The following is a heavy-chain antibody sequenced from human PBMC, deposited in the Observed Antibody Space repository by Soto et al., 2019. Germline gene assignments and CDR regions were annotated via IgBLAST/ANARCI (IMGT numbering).Heavy chain of an antibody. D-gene: IGHD6-19*01. V-gene: IGHV4-34*01. CDR2: INHSGST. CDR1: GGSFSGYY. J-gene: IGHJ4*02. CDR3: ARRAIAVAGRVLPLDY. Sequence: SETLSLTCAVYGGSFSGYYWSWIRQPPGKGLEWIGEINHSGSTNYNPSLKSRVTISVDTSKNQFSLKLSSVTAADTAVYYCARRAIAVAGRVLPLDYWGQGTLVTVSS.